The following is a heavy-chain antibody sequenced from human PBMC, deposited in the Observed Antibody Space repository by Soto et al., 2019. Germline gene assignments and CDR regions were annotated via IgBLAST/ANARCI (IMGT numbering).Heavy chain of an antibody. J-gene: IGHJ4*02. V-gene: IGHV3-33*01. D-gene: IGHD1-26*01. CDR3: ATDRGQVGAALDY. Sequence: PGGSLRLSCAASGFTFSSYGVHWVRQAPGKGLEWVAVIWYDGSNKYYADSVKGRFTISRDNSKNTLYLQMNSLRAEDTAVYYCATDRGQVGAALDYWGQGTLVIVSS. CDR2: IWYDGSNK. CDR1: GFTFSSYG.